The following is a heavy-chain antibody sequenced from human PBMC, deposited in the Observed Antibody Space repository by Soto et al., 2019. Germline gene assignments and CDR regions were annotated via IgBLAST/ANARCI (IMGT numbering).Heavy chain of an antibody. CDR2: ISGSGGST. J-gene: IGHJ4*02. Sequence: EVQLLESGGGLVQPGGSLRLSCAASGFTFSSYAMSWVRQAPGKGLEWVSAISGSGGSTYYADSVKGRFTISRDNAKNSLYLQMNSLRAEDTAVYYWARGQYSSGGGYFDYWGQETLVTVSS. CDR1: GFTFSSYA. CDR3: ARGQYSSGGGYFDY. V-gene: IGHV3-23*01. D-gene: IGHD6-19*01.